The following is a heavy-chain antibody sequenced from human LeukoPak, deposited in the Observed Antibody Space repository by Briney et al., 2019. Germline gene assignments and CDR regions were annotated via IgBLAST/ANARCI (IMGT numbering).Heavy chain of an antibody. Sequence: GGSLRLSCTGSGFTFSSYWMHWVRQAPGKGLVWVSGINSDGSSTNYADSVKGRFTISRDNAKNTLYLQMDSLIDEDTAIYYCGLSMVRALSPDYWGQGTLVTVSS. D-gene: IGHD3-10*01. CDR2: INSDGSST. J-gene: IGHJ4*02. V-gene: IGHV3-74*01. CDR3: GLSMVRALSPDY. CDR1: GFTFSSYW.